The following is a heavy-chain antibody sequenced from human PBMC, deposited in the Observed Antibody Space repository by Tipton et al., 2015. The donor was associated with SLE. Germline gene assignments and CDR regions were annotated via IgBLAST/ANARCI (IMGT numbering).Heavy chain of an antibody. J-gene: IGHJ4*02. V-gene: IGHV4-34*01. CDR2: INHSGST. D-gene: IGHD6-13*01. CDR1: GGSFSDYY. CDR3: AKKNQAGSSSWYDY. Sequence: LRLSCAVYGGSFSDYYWSWIRQPPGMGLEWIGEINHSGSTNYNPSLKSRVTISVDTSKKQFSLKLSSVTAADTAVYYCAKKNQAGSSSWYDYWGQGTLVTVSS.